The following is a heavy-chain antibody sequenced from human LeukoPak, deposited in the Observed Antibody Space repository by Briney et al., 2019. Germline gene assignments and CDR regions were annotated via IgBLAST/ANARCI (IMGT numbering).Heavy chain of an antibody. D-gene: IGHD1-20*01. V-gene: IGHV3-23*01. CDR2: INGRGDNT. CDR1: GFTFSSYA. CDR3: AKDRVSPGFNLFDP. Sequence: GGSLRLSCAASGFTFSSYAMNWVRQAPGKGLEWVSAINGRGDNTYYADSVKGRFTISRDNSKSALFLQMNSLRAEDTAIYYCAKDRVSPGFNLFDPWGQGTLVTVSS. J-gene: IGHJ5*02.